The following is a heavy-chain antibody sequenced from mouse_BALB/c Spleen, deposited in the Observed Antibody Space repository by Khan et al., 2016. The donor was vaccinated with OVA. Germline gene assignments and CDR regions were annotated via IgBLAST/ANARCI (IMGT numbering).Heavy chain of an antibody. CDR2: IDPANGNT. J-gene: IGHJ2*01. Sequence: VQLQQSGAELVKPGASVKLSCTASGFNIKDTYMHWVKQRPEQGLEWIGRIDPANGNTKYDPKFPGKATITADTSSNTAYLQLSSLTSEGTAVYYCATDVFGSSRYFDYWGQGTTLTVSS. V-gene: IGHV14-3*02. CDR1: GFNIKDTY. D-gene: IGHD1-1*01. CDR3: ATDVFGSSRYFDY.